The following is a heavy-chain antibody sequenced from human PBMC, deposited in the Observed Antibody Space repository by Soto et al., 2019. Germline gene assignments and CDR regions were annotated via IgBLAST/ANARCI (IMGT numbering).Heavy chain of an antibody. CDR2: ISGSGGYK. V-gene: IGHV3-23*01. J-gene: IGHJ6*02. D-gene: IGHD1-7*01. Sequence: GGSLRLSCRDSGLTFSSWVRQSPGKGLEWVSGISGSGGYKYYADSVKGRFTISRDDSKNTVYLQLNSLRAEDTAVYYCAKDRNFKDYYGMDVWGQGTTVTVSS. CDR1: GLTFSS. CDR3: AKDRNFKDYYGMDV.